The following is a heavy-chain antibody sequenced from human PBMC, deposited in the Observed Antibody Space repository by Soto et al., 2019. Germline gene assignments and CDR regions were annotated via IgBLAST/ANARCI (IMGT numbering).Heavy chain of an antibody. J-gene: IGHJ3*01. Sequence: ASVKVSCKASGYTFTGYYMHWVRQAPGQGLEWMGWINPNSGGTNYAQKFQGWVTMTRDTSISTAYMELSRLRSDDTAVYYCASFLRRSGNTGDLFDFRAQGTLDPVSS. CDR1: GYTFTGYY. CDR3: ASFLRRSGNTGDLFDF. V-gene: IGHV1-2*04. D-gene: IGHD1-1*01. CDR2: INPNSGGT.